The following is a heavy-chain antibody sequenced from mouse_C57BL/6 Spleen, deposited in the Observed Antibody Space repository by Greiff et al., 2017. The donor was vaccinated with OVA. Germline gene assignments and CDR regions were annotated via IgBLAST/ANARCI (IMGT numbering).Heavy chain of an antibody. CDR1: GYTFTSYW. CDR2: IYPGSGST. CDR3: ARRPTYVGDY. V-gene: IGHV1-55*01. Sequence: QVHVKQPGAELVKPGASVKMSCKASGYTFTSYWITWVKQRPGQGLEWIGDIYPGSGSTNYNEKFKSKATLTVDTSSSTAYMQLSSLTSEDSAVYYCARRPTYVGDYWGQGTTLTVSS. D-gene: IGHD5-1*01. J-gene: IGHJ2*01.